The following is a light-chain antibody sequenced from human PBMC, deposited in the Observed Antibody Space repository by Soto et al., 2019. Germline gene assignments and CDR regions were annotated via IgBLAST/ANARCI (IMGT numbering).Light chain of an antibody. CDR1: QGISSF. V-gene: IGKV1-9*01. CDR3: QHRHSYPIT. J-gene: IGKJ5*01. Sequence: DIQLTQSPSFLSASVGDRVTITCRASQGISSFIAWYQQKPGKAPKLLIHTASTLQSGVPSRFSGSGSGTEFTLTISSLQPEDFATYYCQHRHSYPITLGQGTRLEIK. CDR2: TAS.